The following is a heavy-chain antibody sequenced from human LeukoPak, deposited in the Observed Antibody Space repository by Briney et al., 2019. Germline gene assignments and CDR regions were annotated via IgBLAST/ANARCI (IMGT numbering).Heavy chain of an antibody. D-gene: IGHD2-8*02. CDR2: INWDSTST. CDR1: GFIFDHFG. V-gene: IGHV3-20*04. Sequence: GGSLRLSCATSGFIFDHFGMNWVRQVPGKWLEWVSGINWDSTSTNYVDSVRGRFTISRDNAKNSLYLQMNSLRVEDTAFYYCARDLKYCTGGMCYFTAVADSWGQGTLVTVSS. J-gene: IGHJ4*02. CDR3: ARDLKYCTGGMCYFTAVADS.